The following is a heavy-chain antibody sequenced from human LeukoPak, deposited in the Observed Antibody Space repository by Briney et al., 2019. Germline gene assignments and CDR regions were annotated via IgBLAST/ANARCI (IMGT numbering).Heavy chain of an antibody. V-gene: IGHV3-23*01. Sequence: PAASLTLSCAASGFTFSSYAMYWVCQAPGQGQDRDSAISGSCGSTSYADSVKGRLTIARDNSKNTLYLQMNSLRAEDAAVYYCAKCPCGDSFDWFDPWGQGTLVTVSS. D-gene: IGHD4-17*01. CDR1: GFTFSSYA. J-gene: IGHJ5*02. CDR3: AKCPCGDSFDWFDP. CDR2: ISGSCGST.